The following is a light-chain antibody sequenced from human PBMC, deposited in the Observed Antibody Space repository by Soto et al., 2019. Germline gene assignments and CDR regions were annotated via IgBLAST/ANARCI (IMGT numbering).Light chain of an antibody. CDR3: AEWDDSLSGVV. CDR2: RNN. J-gene: IGLJ2*01. CDR1: SSNIGSNY. Sequence: QPVLTQPPSASGTPGQRVTISCSGSSSNIGSNYVYSYQQLPATVPQLLIYRNNERPSGVPHRFSGSTSGTSASLAISGLRSEDEADYYCAEWDDSLSGVVFGGGTKLTVL. V-gene: IGLV1-47*01.